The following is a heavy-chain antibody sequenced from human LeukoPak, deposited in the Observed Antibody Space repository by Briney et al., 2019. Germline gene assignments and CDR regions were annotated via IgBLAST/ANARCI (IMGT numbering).Heavy chain of an antibody. V-gene: IGHV7-4-1*02. CDR2: INTNTGNP. Sequence: GASVKVSCKASGYTFTSYAMNWVRQAPGQGLEWMGWINTNTGNPTYAQGFTGRFVFSLDTSVSTAYLQISSLKAEDTAVYYCARDYSSGYRLTGYLDYWGQGTLVTVSS. CDR1: GYTFTSYA. D-gene: IGHD3-22*01. J-gene: IGHJ4*02. CDR3: ARDYSSGYRLTGYLDY.